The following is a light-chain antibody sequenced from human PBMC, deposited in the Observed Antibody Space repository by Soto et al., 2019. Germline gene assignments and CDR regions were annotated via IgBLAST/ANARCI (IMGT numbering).Light chain of an antibody. J-gene: IGKJ1*01. Sequence: EIVMTQSPATLSVSPGERSTLSCMASQSVSSDLAWYHQKPGQAPRLLIYSASTRATGIPARFSGSGSGTEFTLTINSLQSEDFAVYYCQQYNNSPRTFGQGTKVDIK. CDR3: QQYNNSPRT. V-gene: IGKV3-15*01. CDR1: QSVSSD. CDR2: SAS.